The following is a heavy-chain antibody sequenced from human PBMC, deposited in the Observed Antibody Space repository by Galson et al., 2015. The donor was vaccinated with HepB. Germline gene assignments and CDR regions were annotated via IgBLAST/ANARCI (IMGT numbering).Heavy chain of an antibody. CDR3: ARDKEAITPYAFDI. Sequence: SVKVSCKASGYTFTGYYMHWVRQAPGQGLEWMGWINPNSGGTNYAQKFQGRVTMTRDTSISTAYMELSRLRSDDTAVYYCARDKEAITPYAFDIWGQGTMVTVSS. D-gene: IGHD1-14*01. V-gene: IGHV1-2*02. CDR2: INPNSGGT. CDR1: GYTFTGYY. J-gene: IGHJ3*02.